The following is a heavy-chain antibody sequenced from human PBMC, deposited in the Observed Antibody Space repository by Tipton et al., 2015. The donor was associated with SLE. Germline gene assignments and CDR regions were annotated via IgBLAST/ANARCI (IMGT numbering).Heavy chain of an antibody. J-gene: IGHJ4*02. Sequence: GLVKPSETLSLTCTVSGGSISSHYWSWIRQPPGKGLEWIGYIYYSGSTNYNPSLKSRVTISVDTSKNQFSLKLSSVTAADTAVYYCARGIAATGTPFDYWGQGTLVTVSS. CDR2: IYYSGST. V-gene: IGHV4-59*11. CDR3: ARGIAATGTPFDY. CDR1: GGSISSHY. D-gene: IGHD6-13*01.